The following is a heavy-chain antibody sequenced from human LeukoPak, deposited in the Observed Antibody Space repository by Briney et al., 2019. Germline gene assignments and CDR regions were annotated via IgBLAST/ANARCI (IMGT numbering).Heavy chain of an antibody. Sequence: GASVKVSCKASGYTFTSYGISWVRQAPGQGLEWMGWISACNGNTNYAQKLQGRVTMTTDTSTSTAYMELRSLRSDDTAVYYCARVPWGIAAAGTPYYAYYFDYWGQGTLVTVSS. J-gene: IGHJ4*02. D-gene: IGHD6-13*01. CDR1: GYTFTSYG. CDR3: ARVPWGIAAAGTPYYAYYFDY. V-gene: IGHV1-18*01. CDR2: ISACNGNT.